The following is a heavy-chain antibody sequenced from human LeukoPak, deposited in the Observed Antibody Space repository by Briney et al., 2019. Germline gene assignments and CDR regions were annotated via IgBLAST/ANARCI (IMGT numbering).Heavy chain of an antibody. CDR2: ISWNSGSI. D-gene: IGHD3-10*01. J-gene: IGHJ6*02. CDR3: AKDFITMVRGYGMDV. Sequence: GRSLRLSCAASGFTFDDYAMHWVRQAPGKGLEWVSGISWNSGSIGYADSVKGRFTISRDNAKNSLYLQMNSLRAEDTALYYCAKDFITMVRGYGMDVWGQGTTVTVYS. V-gene: IGHV3-9*01. CDR1: GFTFDDYA.